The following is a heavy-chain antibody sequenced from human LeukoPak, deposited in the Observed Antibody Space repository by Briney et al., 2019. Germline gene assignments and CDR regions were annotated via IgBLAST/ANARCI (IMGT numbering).Heavy chain of an antibody. J-gene: IGHJ6*03. D-gene: IGHD4-23*01. CDR1: GFTVSSNY. V-gene: IGHV3-66*02. Sequence: GESLRLSCAASGFTVSSNYMSWVRQAPGKGLEWVSVIYSGGSTYYADSVKGRFTISRDNSKNTLYLQMNSLRAEDTAVYYCTQTRNYYYMDVWGKGTTVTVSS. CDR3: TQTRNYYYMDV. CDR2: IYSGGST.